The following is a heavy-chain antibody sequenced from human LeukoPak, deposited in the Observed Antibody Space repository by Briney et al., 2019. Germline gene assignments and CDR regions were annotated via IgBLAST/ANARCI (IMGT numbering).Heavy chain of an antibody. D-gene: IGHD3-22*01. V-gene: IGHV4-59*01. CDR3: ACLTTADAFDI. CDR2: IYDSGST. J-gene: IGHJ3*02. Sequence: SETLSLTCTVSGGSISIYYRSWIRQPPGKGLGWIGYIYDSGSTNYNPSLKSRVTISVDTSKNQFSLKLSSVTAADTAVYYCACLTTADAFDIWGQGTMVTVSS. CDR1: GGSISIYY.